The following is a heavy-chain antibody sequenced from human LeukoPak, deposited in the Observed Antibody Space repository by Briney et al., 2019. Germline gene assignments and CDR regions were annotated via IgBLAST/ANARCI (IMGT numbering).Heavy chain of an antibody. Sequence: KPSETLSLTCTVSGGSISSYYLSWIRQPPGKGLEWIGYIYYSGSTNYNPSLKSRVTISIDTSNNQFSLKLSSVTAADTAVYYCARGNYYGSGSYDYWGQGTLVTVSS. CDR2: IYYSGST. D-gene: IGHD3-10*01. CDR1: GGSISSYY. CDR3: ARGNYYGSGSYDY. J-gene: IGHJ4*02. V-gene: IGHV4-59*01.